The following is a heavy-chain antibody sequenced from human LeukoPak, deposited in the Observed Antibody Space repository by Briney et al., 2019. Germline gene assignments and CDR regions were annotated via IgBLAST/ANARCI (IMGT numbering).Heavy chain of an antibody. V-gene: IGHV3-43*02. Sequence: AGTLRLSCAASGFSFGDYSWHWVRQPPGKGLECVSLISGDGGSTYYADSVKGRFTISRDNSKNSLYLQMNSLRPEGTALYYCAKNHYCSSNSCYNCYYYYGMDVWGQGTTVTVSS. D-gene: IGHD2-2*02. CDR2: ISGDGGST. CDR1: GFSFGDYS. CDR3: AKNHYCSSNSCYNCYYYYGMDV. J-gene: IGHJ6*02.